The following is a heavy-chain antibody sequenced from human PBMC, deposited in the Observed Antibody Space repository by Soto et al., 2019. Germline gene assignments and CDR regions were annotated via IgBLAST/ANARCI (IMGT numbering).Heavy chain of an antibody. CDR3: ARQRGAFDI. CDR2: IYYSGST. V-gene: IGHV4-59*08. Sequence: QVQLQESGPGLVKPSETLSLTCTVSGGSISSYYWSWIRQPPGKGLEWIGYIYYSGSTNYNPSLQSRVTISVDTSKNLFSLKLSSVTAADTAVYYCARQRGAFDIWGQGTMVTVSS. D-gene: IGHD3-10*01. CDR1: GGSISSYY. J-gene: IGHJ3*02.